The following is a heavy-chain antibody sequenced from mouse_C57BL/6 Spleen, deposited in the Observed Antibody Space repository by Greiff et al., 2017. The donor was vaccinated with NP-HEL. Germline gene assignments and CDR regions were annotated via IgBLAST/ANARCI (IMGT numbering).Heavy chain of an antibody. CDR2: IYPGDGDT. J-gene: IGHJ2*01. D-gene: IGHD4-1*01. CDR3: ARKRGDWDAFDY. Sequence: QVQLQQSGPELVKPGASVKLSCKASGYAFSSSWMHWVKQRPGKGLEWIGRIYPGDGDTNYNGKFKGKATLTADKSSSTAYLQLSSRTSEDSAVYFCARKRGDWDAFDYWGQGTTLTVSS. CDR1: GYAFSSSW. V-gene: IGHV1-82*01.